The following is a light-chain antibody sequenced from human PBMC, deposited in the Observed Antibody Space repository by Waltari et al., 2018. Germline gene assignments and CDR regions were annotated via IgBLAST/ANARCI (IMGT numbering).Light chain of an antibody. CDR3: QQSYSTPYT. CDR2: AAS. Sequence: DIQMTQSPSSLSASVGDSATIPCRASQSISSYLNWYQQKPGKAPKLLIYAASSLQSGVPSRFSGSGSGTDFTLTISSLQPEDFATYYCQQSYSTPYTFGQGTKLEIK. J-gene: IGKJ2*01. CDR1: QSISSY. V-gene: IGKV1-39*01.